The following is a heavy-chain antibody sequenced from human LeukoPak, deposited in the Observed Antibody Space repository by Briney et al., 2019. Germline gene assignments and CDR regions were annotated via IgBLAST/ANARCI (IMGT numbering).Heavy chain of an antibody. Sequence: GESLKISCAASGFTFSSYGMHWVRQAPGKGLEWVAVIWYDGSNKYYADSVKGRFTISRDNSKNTLYLQMNSLRAEDTAVYYCARDAEAGTFGGVIVSAPFDYWGQGTLVTVSS. J-gene: IGHJ4*02. CDR1: GFTFSSYG. D-gene: IGHD3-16*02. CDR2: IWYDGSNK. V-gene: IGHV3-33*01. CDR3: ARDAEAGTFGGVIVSAPFDY.